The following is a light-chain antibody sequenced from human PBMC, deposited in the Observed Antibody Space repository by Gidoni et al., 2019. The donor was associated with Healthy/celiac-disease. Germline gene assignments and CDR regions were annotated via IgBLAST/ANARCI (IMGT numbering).Light chain of an antibody. CDR3: MQALQTPYS. CDR1: QSLLHSNGYNY. Sequence: DIVMTQSPLSLPVTPGEPASISCRSSQSLLHSNGYNYLDWYLQKPGQSPQLLIYLGSNRASGVPDRVSGSGSGKDFTLKINRGEAEDVGVYYCMQALQTPYSFGQGNKLEIK. V-gene: IGKV2-28*01. CDR2: LGS. J-gene: IGKJ2*03.